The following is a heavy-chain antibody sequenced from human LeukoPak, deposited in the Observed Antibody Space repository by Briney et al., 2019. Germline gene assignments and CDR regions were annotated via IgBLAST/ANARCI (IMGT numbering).Heavy chain of an antibody. CDR2: ICSGGST. D-gene: IGHD1-26*01. V-gene: IGHV3-53*01. Sequence: GESLRLSCAASGFTFSSYAMSWVRQAPGKGLEWVSVICSGGSTYYADSVKGRFTISRDNSKNTRYLQMNSLRAEDTAVYYCARAYSGSYYWGFDYWGQGTLVTVSA. J-gene: IGHJ4*02. CDR1: GFTFSSYA. CDR3: ARAYSGSYYWGFDY.